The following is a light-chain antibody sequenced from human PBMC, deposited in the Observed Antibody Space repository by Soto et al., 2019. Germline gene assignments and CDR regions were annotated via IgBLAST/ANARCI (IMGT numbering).Light chain of an antibody. CDR3: QQYNNWPYT. CDR1: QSVSSN. Sequence: EIVMTQSPATLSGSPGERATVSCRASQSVSSNLAWYQQKPGQAPRLLIYGASTRATGIPARFSGSGSGTEFTLTISSLQSEDFAVYYCQQYNNWPYTFGQGT. J-gene: IGKJ2*01. V-gene: IGKV3-15*01. CDR2: GAS.